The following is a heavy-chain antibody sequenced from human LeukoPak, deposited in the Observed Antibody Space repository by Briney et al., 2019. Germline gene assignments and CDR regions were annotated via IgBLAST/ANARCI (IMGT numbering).Heavy chain of an antibody. V-gene: IGHV3-7*05. Sequence: PGGSLSLSCAASGFTFSGFWMTWVRQAPGKGLEWVANIRQDGSDKNCVDSVKGRFTISRDNAKNSLYLQMNNLRVEDTAVYYCARDWHWGSDYWGQGTLVTVSS. CDR1: GFTFSGFW. J-gene: IGHJ4*02. CDR2: IRQDGSDK. D-gene: IGHD7-27*01. CDR3: ARDWHWGSDY.